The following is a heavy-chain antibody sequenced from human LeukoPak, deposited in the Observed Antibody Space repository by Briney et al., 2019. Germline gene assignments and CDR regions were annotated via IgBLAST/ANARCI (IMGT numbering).Heavy chain of an antibody. Sequence: GGSLRLSCAASRFTFSSYWMSWVRQAPGKGLEWVANIKQDGSEKYYVDSVEGRFTISRDNAKSLLYLQMNSLRAEDTAVYFCATCNYFYGMDIWGQGTTVTVSS. CDR2: IKQDGSEK. CDR3: ATCNYFYGMDI. V-gene: IGHV3-7*01. CDR1: RFTFSSYW. J-gene: IGHJ6*02.